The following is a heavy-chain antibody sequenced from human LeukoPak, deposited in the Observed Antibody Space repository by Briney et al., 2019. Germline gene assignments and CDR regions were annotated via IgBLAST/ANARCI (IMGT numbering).Heavy chain of an antibody. V-gene: IGHV4-61*02. J-gene: IGHJ5*02. Sequence: SQTLSLTCTVSGGSISRGSYYWSWLRQPAGTGLEWIGRIYTSGSTNYNPSLKSRVTISVDTSKNQFSLKLSSVTAADTAVYYCARGSSSWYRLHNWFDPWGQGTLVTVSS. CDR2: IYTSGST. CDR1: GGSISRGSYY. CDR3: ARGSSSWYRLHNWFDP. D-gene: IGHD6-13*01.